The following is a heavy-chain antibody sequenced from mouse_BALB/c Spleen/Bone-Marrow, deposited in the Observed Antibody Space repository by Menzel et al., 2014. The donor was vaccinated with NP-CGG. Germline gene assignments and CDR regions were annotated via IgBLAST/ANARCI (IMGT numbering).Heavy chain of an antibody. Sequence: VQLQQSGPELVEPGASVKMSCKASGYTFTSYLIHWVKQKPGQGLEWIGYITPYNDDTKYKEKFKGKATLTSDKSSSTAYMELSSLTSEDSAVYYCARWGGTPYFDYWGQGTTLTVSS. J-gene: IGHJ2*01. V-gene: IGHV1-14*01. D-gene: IGHD4-1*01. CDR2: ITPYNDDT. CDR3: ARWGGTPYFDY. CDR1: GYTFTSYL.